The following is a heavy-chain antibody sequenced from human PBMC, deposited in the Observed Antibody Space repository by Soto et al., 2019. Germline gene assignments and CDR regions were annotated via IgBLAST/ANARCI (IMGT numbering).Heavy chain of an antibody. J-gene: IGHJ4*02. CDR2: IYYSGST. V-gene: IGHV4-39*01. D-gene: IGHD5-18*01. CDR3: ARVNSYGYRRLDY. Sequence: SETLSLTCTVSGGSISSSSYYWGWIRQPPGKGLEWIGSIYYSGSTYYNPSLKSRVTISVDTSKNQFSLKLSSVTAADTAVYYCARVNSYGYRRLDYWGQGTLVTVSS. CDR1: GGSISSSSYY.